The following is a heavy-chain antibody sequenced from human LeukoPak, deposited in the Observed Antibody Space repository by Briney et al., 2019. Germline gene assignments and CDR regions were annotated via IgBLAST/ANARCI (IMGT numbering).Heavy chain of an antibody. V-gene: IGHV3-21*01. CDR2: ISSSGSHM. Sequence: PGGSLRLSCTTSGFTFGDYAMSWVRQAPGKGLEWVSSISSSGSHMYYADSVKGRFTISRDNAKNSLYLQMNSLRAEGTAVYYCARLTFGGVIGFDYWGQGTLVTVSS. CDR3: ARLTFGGVIGFDY. J-gene: IGHJ4*02. D-gene: IGHD3-16*02. CDR1: GFTFGDYA.